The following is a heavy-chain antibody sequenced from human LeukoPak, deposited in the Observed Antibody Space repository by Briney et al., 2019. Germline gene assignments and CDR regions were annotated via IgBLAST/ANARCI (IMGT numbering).Heavy chain of an antibody. J-gene: IGHJ6*03. CDR2: ISSSGSTI. CDR1: GFTFSSYE. Sequence: GGSLRLSCAASGFTFSSYEMNWVRQAPGKGLEWVSYISSSGSTIYYADSVKGRFTISRDNAKNSLYLQMNSLRAEDTALYYCARERGVGIAVAVQYYYYYYYMDVWGKGTTVTVSS. D-gene: IGHD6-19*01. V-gene: IGHV3-48*03. CDR3: ARERGVGIAVAVQYYYYYYYMDV.